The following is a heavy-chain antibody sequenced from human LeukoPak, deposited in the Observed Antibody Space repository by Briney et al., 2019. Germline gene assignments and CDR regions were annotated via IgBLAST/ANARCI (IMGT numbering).Heavy chain of an antibody. Sequence: SETLSLTCAVSGGSISSGGYSWSWIRQPPGKGLEWIGYIYHSGSTYYNPSLKSRVTISVDRSKSQFSLKLSSVTAADTAVYYCARAARGGAFDYWGQGTLVTVSS. CDR1: GGSISSGGYS. CDR2: IYHSGST. V-gene: IGHV4-30-2*01. J-gene: IGHJ4*02. CDR3: ARAARGGAFDY. D-gene: IGHD3-10*01.